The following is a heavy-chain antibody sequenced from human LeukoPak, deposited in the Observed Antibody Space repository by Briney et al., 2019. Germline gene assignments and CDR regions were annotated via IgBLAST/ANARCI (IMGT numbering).Heavy chain of an antibody. J-gene: IGHJ4*02. CDR3: AKVGSSSWYSFDY. Sequence: GGSLRLSCAASGFTFSSYWMSWVRQAPGKGLEWVANIKHDGSEKYCVDSVKGRFTISRDNSKNTLYLQMNSLRAEDTAVYYCAKVGSSSWYSFDYWGQGTLVTVSS. V-gene: IGHV3-7*03. CDR1: GFTFSSYW. D-gene: IGHD6-13*01. CDR2: IKHDGSEK.